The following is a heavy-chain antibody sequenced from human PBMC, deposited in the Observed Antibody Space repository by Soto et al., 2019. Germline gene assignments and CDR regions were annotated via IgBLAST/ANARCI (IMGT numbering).Heavy chain of an antibody. J-gene: IGHJ4*02. D-gene: IGHD2-15*01. CDR3: ATERRGIYCGGGTGYSPAY. V-gene: IGHV3-23*01. CDR2: LGGSGGST. Sequence: EVQLLESGGGLVQAGESLRLSCVASGFTFSSYAMIWVRQAPGKGLEWVAVLGGSGGSTYYADSVKGRFTISRDNSQNTLYLQMNRLRAEDTAVYYCATERRGIYCGGGTGYSPAYWGPGPLVTVSS. CDR1: GFTFSSYA.